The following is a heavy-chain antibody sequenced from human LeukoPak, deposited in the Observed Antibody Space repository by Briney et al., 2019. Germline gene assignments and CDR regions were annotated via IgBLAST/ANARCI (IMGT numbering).Heavy chain of an antibody. CDR2: IYYSGST. Sequence: PSETLSLTCTVSGGSISSYYWSWIRQPPGKGLEWIGYIYYSGSTNYNPSLKSRVTISVDTSKNQFSLKLSSVTAADTAVYYCARQGSIAAAHGYPLEYFQHWGQGTLVTVSS. CDR1: GGSISSYY. CDR3: ARQGSIAAAHGYPLEYFQH. V-gene: IGHV4-59*08. D-gene: IGHD6-13*01. J-gene: IGHJ1*01.